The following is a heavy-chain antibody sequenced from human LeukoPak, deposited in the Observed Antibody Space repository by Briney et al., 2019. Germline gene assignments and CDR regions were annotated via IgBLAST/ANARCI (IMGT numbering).Heavy chain of an antibody. J-gene: IGHJ4*02. D-gene: IGHD6-19*01. CDR1: GFTFSSYS. CDR2: ISSSSSYI. Sequence: GGSLRLSCAASGFTFSSYSMNWVRQAPGKGLEWVSSISSSSSYIYYADSVKGRFTSSRDNAKKSLYLQMNSLRAEDTAVYYCARAGSRQWLVDLFDYWGQGTLVTVSS. CDR3: ARAGSRQWLVDLFDY. V-gene: IGHV3-21*01.